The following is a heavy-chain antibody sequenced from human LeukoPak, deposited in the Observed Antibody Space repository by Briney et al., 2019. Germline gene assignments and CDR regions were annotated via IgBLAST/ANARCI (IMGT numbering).Heavy chain of an antibody. V-gene: IGHV3-23*01. J-gene: IGHJ4*02. CDR3: AKDSTTGYSSTWYYFDY. CDR2: ISGSGGST. CDR1: GFTFSTYA. D-gene: IGHD6-13*01. Sequence: GGSLRLSCAASGFTFSTYAMTWVRQAPGKGLEWVSGISGSGGSTHYADSVKGRITISRDNSKNTLYLQMNSLRAEDTAVYYCAKDSTTGYSSTWYYFDYWGQGTLVTVSS.